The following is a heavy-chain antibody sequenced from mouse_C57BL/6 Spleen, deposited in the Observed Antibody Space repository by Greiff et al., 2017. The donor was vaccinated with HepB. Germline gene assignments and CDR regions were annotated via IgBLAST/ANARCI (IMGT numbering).Heavy chain of an antibody. Sequence: QVQLKESGAELAKPGASVKLSCKASGYTFTSYWMHWVKQRPGQGLEWIGYINPSSGYTKYNQKFKDKATLTADKSSSTAYMQLSSLTYEDSAVYYCATPIYYDYAGACCGQGTTLTESS. D-gene: IGHD2-4*01. CDR1: GYTFTSYW. J-gene: IGHJ2*01. CDR2: INPSSGYT. CDR3: ATPIYYDYAGAC. V-gene: IGHV1-7*01.